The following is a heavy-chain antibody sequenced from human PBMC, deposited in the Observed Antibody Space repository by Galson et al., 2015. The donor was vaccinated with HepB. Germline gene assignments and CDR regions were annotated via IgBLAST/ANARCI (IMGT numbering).Heavy chain of an antibody. J-gene: IGHJ4*02. V-gene: IGHV3-49*03. CDR1: RSSFRDFA. CDR2: ISSNNYGGTI. Sequence: SLRLSCAISRSSFRDFAIGGFRRAPGKGLEWVGFISSNNYGGTIRYAAPLRGRFRISRDDSKNLAYLQMNILRTDDTADYFCTSGSLDAALNDRGQGARVTVPS. CDR3: TSGSLDAALND. D-gene: IGHD1-1*01.